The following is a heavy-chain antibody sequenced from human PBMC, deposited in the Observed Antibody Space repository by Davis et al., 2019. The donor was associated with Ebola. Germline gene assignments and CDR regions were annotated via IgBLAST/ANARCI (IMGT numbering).Heavy chain of an antibody. J-gene: IGHJ5*01. CDR1: GFTFTTSA. Sequence: GESLKISCAASGFTFTTSAMHWVRQAPGKGLEWLAVISYDGSNTYYTESVEGRFTISRDNVKNSLYLRMNSLRVEDTALYHCARVNAATGYSRFDTWGQGTLVTVSS. V-gene: IGHV3-30*04. D-gene: IGHD3-9*01. CDR3: ARVNAATGYSRFDT. CDR2: ISYDGSNT.